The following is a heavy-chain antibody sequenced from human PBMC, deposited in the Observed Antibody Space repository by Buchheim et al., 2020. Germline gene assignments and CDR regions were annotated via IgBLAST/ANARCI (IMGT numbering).Heavy chain of an antibody. V-gene: IGHV4-39*01. J-gene: IGHJ4*02. CDR3: ASGTILWFRTIDF. CDR1: GDSIGSSSYY. Sequence: QLQLQESGPGLVKPSETLSLTCFVSGDSIGSSSYYWGWVRQSPGKGLEWIAIAYYTGTTFYNPSLKSRVTISIETSQRQFSLKMNSVTAADTAVYYCASGTILWFRTIDFWGQGAL. CDR2: AYYTGTT. D-gene: IGHD3-10*01.